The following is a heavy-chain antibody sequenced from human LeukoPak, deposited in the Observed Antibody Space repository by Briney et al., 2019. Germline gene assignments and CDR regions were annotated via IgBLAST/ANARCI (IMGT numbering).Heavy chain of an antibody. CDR1: DGSFTSGNYY. D-gene: IGHD3-22*01. CDR2: IYYSGST. V-gene: IGHV4-39*07. Sequence: PSETLSPTCTVSDGSFTSGNYYWGWIRQPPGKGLEWFATIYYSGSTIYTPSLKSRLAISRDTSSDQFSLRLTSVTAADTAVYYCARAPIVVVSTPSFDTWGQGILVTVSS. CDR3: ARAPIVVVSTPSFDT. J-gene: IGHJ4*02.